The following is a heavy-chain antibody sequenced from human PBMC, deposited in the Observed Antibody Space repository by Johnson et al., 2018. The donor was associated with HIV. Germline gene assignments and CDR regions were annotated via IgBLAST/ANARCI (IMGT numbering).Heavy chain of an antibody. V-gene: IGHV3-20*04. CDR3: ARASSYGVFDV. D-gene: IGHD2-8*01. CDR2: IYSGEST. J-gene: IGHJ3*01. Sequence: LVESGGSVIRPGGSLRLSCAGSGFTFDDYSMSWVRQAPGQGLEWVSVIYSGESTYYADAVKDRFTISRDNSMNTLYLHMNNLRAEDTALYYCARASSYGVFDVWGQGTMVTVSS. CDR1: GFTFDDYS.